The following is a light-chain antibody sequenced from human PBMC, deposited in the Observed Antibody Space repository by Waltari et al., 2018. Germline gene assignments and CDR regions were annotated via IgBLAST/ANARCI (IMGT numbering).Light chain of an antibody. CDR3: SSYSTISSPVQ. V-gene: IGLV2-14*01. CDR1: SSDLGVDNY. Sequence: HSALTQPASVSGSPGQSITISRTGTSSDLGVDNYVSWYQQYPGKAPKVIIYEVTKRPSGVSNRFSGSKSGNTASLTISGLQAEDEADYYCSSYSTISSPVQFGGGTTLTVL. CDR2: EVT. J-gene: IGLJ2*01.